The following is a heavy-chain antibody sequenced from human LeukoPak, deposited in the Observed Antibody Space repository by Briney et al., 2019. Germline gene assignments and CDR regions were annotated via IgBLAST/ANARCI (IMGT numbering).Heavy chain of an antibody. CDR1: GGTFSSYA. CDR3: ARSLLPYSGSWYNFDY. D-gene: IGHD6-13*01. Sequence: ASVKVSCKASGGTFSSYAISWVRQAPGQGLEWMGGIIPIFGTANYAQKFQGRVTITTDESTSTAYMELSSLRSEDTAVYYCARSLLPYSGSWYNFDYWGQGTLVTVSS. CDR2: IIPIFGTA. J-gene: IGHJ4*02. V-gene: IGHV1-69*05.